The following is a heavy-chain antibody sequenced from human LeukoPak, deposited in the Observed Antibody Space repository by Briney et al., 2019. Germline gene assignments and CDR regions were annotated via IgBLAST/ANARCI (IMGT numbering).Heavy chain of an antibody. CDR3: ARGAASLDRDNDWFDP. D-gene: IGHD3-22*01. CDR2: IYTSGST. CDR1: GGSISSYY. Sequence: SETLSLTCTVSGGSISSYYWSWIRQPAGKGLEWIGRIYTSGSTNYNPSLKSRVTMSVDTSKNQFSLKLSSVTAADTAVYYCARGAASLDRDNDWFDPWGQGTLVTVSS. V-gene: IGHV4-4*07. J-gene: IGHJ5*02.